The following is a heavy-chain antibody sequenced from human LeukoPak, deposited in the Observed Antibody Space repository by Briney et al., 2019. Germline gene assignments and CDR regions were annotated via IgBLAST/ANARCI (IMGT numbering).Heavy chain of an antibody. Sequence: ASVTVSFKASGYTFTSYDINWVRQVTGQGLEWMGWMNPKSGNTGYAQKFQGRVTITRNTSISTAYMEVSSLRYEDTAVYYCARRAVDNSYYYCMDVWGKGTTVTVSS. D-gene: IGHD6-19*01. CDR1: GYTFTSYD. V-gene: IGHV1-8*03. J-gene: IGHJ6*03. CDR3: ARRAVDNSYYYCMDV. CDR2: MNPKSGNT.